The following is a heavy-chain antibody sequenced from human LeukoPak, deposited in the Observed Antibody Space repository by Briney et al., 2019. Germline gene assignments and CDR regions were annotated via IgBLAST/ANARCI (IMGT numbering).Heavy chain of an antibody. D-gene: IGHD2-15*01. J-gene: IGHJ5*02. CDR2: INTNTGNP. CDR3: ARDRVAAIGWFDP. Sequence: ASVKVSCKASGYTFTGYYMHWVRQAPGQGLEWMGWINTNTGNPTCAQGFTGRFVFSLDTSVSTAYLQISSLKAEDTAVYYCARDRVAAIGWFDPWGQGTLVTVSS. V-gene: IGHV7-4-1*02. CDR1: GYTFTGYY.